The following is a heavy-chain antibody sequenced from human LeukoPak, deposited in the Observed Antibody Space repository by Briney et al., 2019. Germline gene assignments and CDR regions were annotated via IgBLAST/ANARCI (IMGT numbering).Heavy chain of an antibody. Sequence: PSETLSLTCAVYGGSFSGYYWSWIRQPPGKGLEWIGETNHSGSTNYNPSLKSRVTISVDTSKNQFSLKLSSVTAADTAVYYCAGNDWFDPWGQGTLVTVSS. V-gene: IGHV4-34*01. CDR2: TNHSGST. CDR1: GGSFSGYY. J-gene: IGHJ5*02. CDR3: AGNDWFDP.